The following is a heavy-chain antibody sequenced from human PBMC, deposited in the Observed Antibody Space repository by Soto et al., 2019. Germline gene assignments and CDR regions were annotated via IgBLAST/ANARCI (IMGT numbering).Heavy chain of an antibody. CDR1: GGTFSSYT. D-gene: IGHD6-19*01. CDR3: AREGIAVAGTDY. CDR2: IIPIPGIA. V-gene: IGHV1-69*08. Sequence: QVQLVQSGAEVKKPGSSVKVSCKASGGTFSSYTISWVRQAPGQGLEWMGRIIPIPGIATYAQKFQGRATIPADKSTSTAYMELSSLRSEDTAVYYCAREGIAVAGTDYWGQGTLVTVSS. J-gene: IGHJ4*02.